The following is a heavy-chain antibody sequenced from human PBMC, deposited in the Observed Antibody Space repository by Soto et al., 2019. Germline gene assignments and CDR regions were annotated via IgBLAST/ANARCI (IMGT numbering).Heavy chain of an antibody. D-gene: IGHD4-17*01. CDR2: IKSNADGGTT. V-gene: IGHV3-15*01. Sequence: EVQLVESGGGLAKPGGSLRLSCAGSGLISTNAWMTWVRQTPGKGLEWLGRIKSNADGGTTDYSAPVQGRITISRNDSKNTLYLQIDSLILEDTGVYYCTTIKVTTASFDYWGQGALVTVSS. CDR3: TTIKVTTASFDY. CDR1: GLISTNAW. J-gene: IGHJ4*02.